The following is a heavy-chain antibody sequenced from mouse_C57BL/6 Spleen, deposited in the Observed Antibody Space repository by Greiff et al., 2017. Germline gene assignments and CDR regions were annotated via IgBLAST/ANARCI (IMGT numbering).Heavy chain of an antibody. D-gene: IGHD3-3*01. CDR2: INPNNGGT. V-gene: IGHV1-18*01. J-gene: IGHJ2*01. CDR1: GYTFTDYN. CDR3: ARGGGLDFAY. Sequence: EVQLQQPGPELVKPGASVKIPCKASGYTFTDYNMDWVKQSPGQSLEWIGDINPNNGGTIYNQKFKGKATLTVDKSSSTAYMALRSLTSADSAVXSGARGGGLDFAYWGQGTTLTVSA.